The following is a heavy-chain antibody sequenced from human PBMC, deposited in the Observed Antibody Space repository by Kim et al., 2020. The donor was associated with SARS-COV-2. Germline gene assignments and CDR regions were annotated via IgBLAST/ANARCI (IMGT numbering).Heavy chain of an antibody. J-gene: IGHJ4*02. Sequence: YADSVKGRFTSSRDNAKNSLYRQMNSLRAEDTAVYYCARDGDSSGYYPIDWGQGTLVTVSS. D-gene: IGHD3-22*01. V-gene: IGHV3-11*01. CDR3: ARDGDSSGYYPID.